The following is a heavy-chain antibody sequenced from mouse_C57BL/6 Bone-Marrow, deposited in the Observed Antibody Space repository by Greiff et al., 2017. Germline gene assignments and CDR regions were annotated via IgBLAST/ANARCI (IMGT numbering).Heavy chain of an antibody. J-gene: IGHJ1*03. CDR2: ISGGGGNT. D-gene: IGHD1-1*01. CDR3: SRQVTTVLATKYFDV. CDR1: GFTFSSYT. Sequence: DVMLVESGGGLVKPGGSLKLSCATSGFTFSSYTMSWVRQTPEKRLQWLAAISGGGGNTYYPDSVKGRFTISRDNDKNILYLQMSSLRSEDTALYYCSRQVTTVLATKYFDVWGTGTTVTVSS. V-gene: IGHV5-9*01.